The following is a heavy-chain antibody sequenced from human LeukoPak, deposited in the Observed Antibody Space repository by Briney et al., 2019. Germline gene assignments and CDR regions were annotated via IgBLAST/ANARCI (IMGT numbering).Heavy chain of an antibody. Sequence: SETLSLTCAVSGGSISSSNWWSWVRQPPGKGLEWIGEIYHSGSTNYNPSLKSRVTISVDKSKNQFSLKLSSVTAADTAVYYCVRGSGSYLYYYYMDVWGKGTTVTVSS. D-gene: IGHD1-26*01. CDR2: IYHSGST. CDR3: VRGSGSYLYYYYMDV. V-gene: IGHV4-4*02. CDR1: GGSISSSNW. J-gene: IGHJ6*03.